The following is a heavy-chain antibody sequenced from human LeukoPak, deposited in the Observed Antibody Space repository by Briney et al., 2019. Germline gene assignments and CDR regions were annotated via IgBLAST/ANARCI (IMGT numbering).Heavy chain of an antibody. D-gene: IGHD6-13*01. J-gene: IGHJ4*02. CDR2: ISYDGSNK. CDR3: ARDSSSWSKDYFDY. Sequence: GGSLRLSCAASGFTFSRYGMHWVRQAPGKGLEWVTAISYDGSNKYYADSVKGRFTISRDNAKNSLYLQMNSLRAEDTAVYYCARDSSSWSKDYFDYWGRGTLVTVSS. CDR1: GFTFSRYG. V-gene: IGHV3-30*04.